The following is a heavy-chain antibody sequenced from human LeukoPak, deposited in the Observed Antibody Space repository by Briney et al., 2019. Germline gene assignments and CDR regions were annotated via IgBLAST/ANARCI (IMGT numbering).Heavy chain of an antibody. CDR3: AKVDNSGWFHPDS. Sequence: AGGSLRLSCAASGFTFRSYDMHWVRQAPGQGLEWVAFISYDGGNKVYADSVEGRFTISRANSKNTLSLQLYSLSPDDTAVYFCAKVDNSGWFHPDSWGQGTLVSVSS. CDR2: ISYDGGNK. D-gene: IGHD6-19*01. V-gene: IGHV3-30*18. J-gene: IGHJ5*01. CDR1: GFTFRSYD.